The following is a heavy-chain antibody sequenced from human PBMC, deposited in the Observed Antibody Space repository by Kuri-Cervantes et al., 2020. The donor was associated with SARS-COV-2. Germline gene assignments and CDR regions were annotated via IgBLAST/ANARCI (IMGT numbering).Heavy chain of an antibody. CDR2: ISSNGAT. CDR1: GFTFSSYA. Sequence: GESLKISCSASGFTFSSYAMHWVRQAPGKGLEYVSAISSNGATYYAGSVKGRFTISRDNSKNTMYLQMSSLRTEDTAIYHCFSSGWSRGDYWGHGTLVTDSS. CDR3: FSSGWSRGDY. D-gene: IGHD6-19*01. V-gene: IGHV3-64D*06. J-gene: IGHJ4*01.